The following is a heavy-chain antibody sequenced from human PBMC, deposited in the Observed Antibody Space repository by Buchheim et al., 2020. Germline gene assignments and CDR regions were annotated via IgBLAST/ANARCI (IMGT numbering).Heavy chain of an antibody. CDR3: AKDGEMYYDFWSGYYTNYYYGMDV. D-gene: IGHD3-3*01. CDR2: ISGSGGST. V-gene: IGHV3-23*01. J-gene: IGHJ6*02. Sequence: EVQLLESGGGLVQPGGSLRLSCAASRFTFSSYAMSWVRQAPGKGLEWVSAISGSGGSTYYADSVKGRFTISRDNSKNTLYLQMNSLRAEDTAVYYCAKDGEMYYDFWSGYYTNYYYGMDVWGQGTT. CDR1: RFTFSSYA.